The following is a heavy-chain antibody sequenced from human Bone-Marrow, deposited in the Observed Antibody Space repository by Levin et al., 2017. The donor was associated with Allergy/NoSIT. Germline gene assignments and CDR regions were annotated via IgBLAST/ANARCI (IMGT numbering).Heavy chain of an antibody. CDR1: GASINRANW. D-gene: IGHD1-26*01. J-gene: IGHJ4*02. CDR2: VYHSGRT. CDR3: ASRSVMYTGLRTITHYFDS. V-gene: IGHV4-4*02. Sequence: RSSETLSLTCTLSGASINRANWWTWVRQPPGKAFEWIGEVYHSGRTNYNPSLKSRLTISVDDVNEHLSLRLTSVTAADTAVYYCASRSVMYTGLRTITHYFDSWGQGALVTVSS.